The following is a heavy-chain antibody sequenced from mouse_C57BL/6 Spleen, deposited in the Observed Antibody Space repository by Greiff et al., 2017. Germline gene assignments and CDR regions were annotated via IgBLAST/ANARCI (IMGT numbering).Heavy chain of an antibody. CDR3: TSITTEDYFDY. CDR2: IDPETGGT. CDR1: GYTFTDYE. J-gene: IGHJ2*01. Sequence: VQLKESGAELVRPGASVTLSCKASGYTFTDYEMHWVKQTPVHGLEWIGAIDPETGGTAYNQKFKGKAILTADKSSSTAYMELRSLTSEDSAVYYCTSITTEDYFDYWGQGTTLTVSS. D-gene: IGHD1-2*01. V-gene: IGHV1-15*01.